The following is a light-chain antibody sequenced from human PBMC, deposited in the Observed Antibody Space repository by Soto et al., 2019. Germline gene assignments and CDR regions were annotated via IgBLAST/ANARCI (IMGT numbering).Light chain of an antibody. CDR3: QQSYTTPPFT. V-gene: IGKV1-39*01. J-gene: IGKJ2*01. CDR2: AAS. CDR1: QCVNNY. Sequence: DVQMTQSPSSLSASVGDRVTITCRASQCVNNYLNWYQQKPGKAPKHLIYAASSLQSGVPPRFSGSGSGTDFTLTISNLQPEDFATYYCQQSYTTPPFTFGQGTKLDIK.